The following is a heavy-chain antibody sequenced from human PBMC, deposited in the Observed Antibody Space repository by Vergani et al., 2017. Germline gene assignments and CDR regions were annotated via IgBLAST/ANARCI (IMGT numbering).Heavy chain of an antibody. D-gene: IGHD1-20*01. CDR3: TTYNSKDAFKL. Sequence: EEQLVESGGELVKPGGSLRLSCIGTGYTFSRDWMSWVRQAPGKGLEWVGRIRNKADGGTTDYAAPVKGRFTISRDDSKNILYLQMNSLKSEDTAVYYCTTYNSKDAFKLWGQGTMVTVSS. CDR1: GYTFSRDW. V-gene: IGHV3-15*01. J-gene: IGHJ3*01. CDR2: IRNKADGGTT.